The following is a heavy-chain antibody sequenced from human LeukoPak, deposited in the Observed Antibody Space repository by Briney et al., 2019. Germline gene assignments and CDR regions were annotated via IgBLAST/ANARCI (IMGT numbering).Heavy chain of an antibody. Sequence: PSETLSLTRTVSGGSISTYSWSWIRQPPGKGLEWIGSIYYSGNTTYNPSLKSPVTISVDTSKNQFSLKLSSVTAADTAVYYCARVRLVGYDILTGYYSFDYWGQGTLVTVSS. J-gene: IGHJ4*02. CDR1: GGSISTYS. CDR3: ARVRLVGYDILTGYYSFDY. CDR2: IYYSGNT. V-gene: IGHV4-59*01. D-gene: IGHD3-9*01.